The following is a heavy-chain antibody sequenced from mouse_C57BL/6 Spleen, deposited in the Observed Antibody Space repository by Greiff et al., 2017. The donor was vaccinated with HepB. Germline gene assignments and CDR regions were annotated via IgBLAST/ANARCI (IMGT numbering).Heavy chain of an antibody. CDR3: ARRDYGSSLWYFDV. CDR1: GYTFTSYW. D-gene: IGHD1-1*01. Sequence: QVQLKQPGAELVKPGASVKMSCKASGYTFTSYWITWVKQRPGPGLEWIGDIYPGSGSTNYNEKFKSKATLTVDTSSSTAYMQLSSLTSEDSAVYYCARRDYGSSLWYFDVWGTGTTVTVAS. V-gene: IGHV1-55*01. J-gene: IGHJ1*03. CDR2: IYPGSGST.